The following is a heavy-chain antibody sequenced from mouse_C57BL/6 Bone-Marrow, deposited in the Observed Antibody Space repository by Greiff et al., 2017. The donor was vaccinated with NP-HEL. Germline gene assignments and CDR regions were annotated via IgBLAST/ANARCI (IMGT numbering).Heavy chain of an antibody. CDR2: IDPSDSYT. V-gene: IGHV1-59*01. CDR1: GYTFTSYW. CDR3: GYDGYYLFYWYFDV. D-gene: IGHD2-3*01. J-gene: IGHJ1*03. Sequence: VQLQQPGAELVRPGTSVKLSCKASGYTFTSYWLHWVKQRPGQGLEWIGVIDPSDSYTNYNQKFKGKATLTVDTSSSTAYMQLSSLTSEDSAVYYCGYDGYYLFYWYFDVWGTGTTVTVSS.